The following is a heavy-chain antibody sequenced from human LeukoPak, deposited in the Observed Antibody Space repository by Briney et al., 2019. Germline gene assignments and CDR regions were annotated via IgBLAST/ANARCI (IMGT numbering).Heavy chain of an antibody. D-gene: IGHD5-18*01. CDR2: ISSSGSTI. CDR1: GFTFSDYY. Sequence: GGSLRLSCAASGFTFSDYYMSWIRQAPGKGLEWVSYISSSGSTIYYADSVKGRFTISRDNAKNSLYLQMNSLRAEDTAVYYCARAQYSYVYYFDYWGQGTLVTVSS. J-gene: IGHJ4*02. V-gene: IGHV3-11*04. CDR3: ARAQYSYVYYFDY.